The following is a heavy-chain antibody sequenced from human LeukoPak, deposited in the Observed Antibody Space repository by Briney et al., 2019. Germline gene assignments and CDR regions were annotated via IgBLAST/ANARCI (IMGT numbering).Heavy chain of an antibody. CDR3: VGNVEF. CDR1: GFTFTSYW. Sequence: PGGSLRLSCTASGFTFTSYWMTWVRQAPGRELEWVASIKEDGSEEQYVESVRGRFTISRDNAKNSLYLQMSSLTAEDTAVYYCVGNVEFWGQGTLVSVSS. CDR2: IKEDGSEE. V-gene: IGHV3-7*02. J-gene: IGHJ4*02.